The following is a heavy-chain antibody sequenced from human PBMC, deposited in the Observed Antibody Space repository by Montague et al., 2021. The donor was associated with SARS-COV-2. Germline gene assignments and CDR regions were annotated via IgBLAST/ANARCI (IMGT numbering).Heavy chain of an antibody. J-gene: IGHJ4*02. D-gene: IGHD2-2*01. CDR1: GVTIRSSCYN. CDR2: INYSRSY. CDR3: GRRVGHWLPGYQYYFDY. V-gene: IGHV4-39*01. Sequence: SETLSLTCTVSGVTIRSSCYNWGRQRPRTGKGLEWDGSINYSRSYYYNPALKSPVTISVDTSKNQFTLKLTPVTAADTAVYSCGRRVGHWLPGYQYYFDYWGQGTLVTVSS.